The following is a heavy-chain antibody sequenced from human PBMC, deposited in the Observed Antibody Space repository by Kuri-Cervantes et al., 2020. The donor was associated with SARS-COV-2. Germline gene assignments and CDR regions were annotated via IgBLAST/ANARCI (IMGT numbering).Heavy chain of an antibody. J-gene: IGHJ3*02. CDR2: IYYSGST. V-gene: IGHV4-59*06. D-gene: IGHD3-3*01. Sequence: SETLSLTCTVSGGSISSYYWSWIRQHPGKGLEWIGYIYYSGSTYYNPSLKSRVTISVDTSKNQFSLKLSSATAADTAVYYCARADPSITIFGVVIIGAFDIWGQGTMVNVAS. CDR3: ARADPSITIFGVVIIGAFDI. CDR1: GGSISSYY.